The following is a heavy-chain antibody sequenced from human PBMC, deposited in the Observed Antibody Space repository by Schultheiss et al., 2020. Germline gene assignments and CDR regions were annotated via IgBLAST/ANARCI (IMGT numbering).Heavy chain of an antibody. CDR1: GFTFSSYE. J-gene: IGHJ4*02. D-gene: IGHD4-17*01. Sequence: GESLKISCAASGFTFSSYEMNWVRQAPGKGLEWVSYISSSGSTIYYADSVKGRFTISRDNAKNSLYLQMNSLRAEDTAVYYCARASDYGDYSAPFDYWGQGTLVTVSS. CDR3: ARASDYGDYSAPFDY. V-gene: IGHV3-48*03. CDR2: ISSSGSTI.